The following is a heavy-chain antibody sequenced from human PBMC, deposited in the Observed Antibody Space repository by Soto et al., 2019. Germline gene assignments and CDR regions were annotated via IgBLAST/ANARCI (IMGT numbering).Heavy chain of an antibody. J-gene: IGHJ5*02. CDR1: GFTFSSYA. CDR2: ISGSGGST. V-gene: IGHV3-23*01. Sequence: EVQLLESGGGLVQPGGSLRLSCAASGFTFSSYAMSWVRQAPGKGLEWVSAISGSGGSTYYADSVKGRFTISRDNSKNTLHLQMNSLRAEDTAVYYCAKLKGGTVVTRWFDPWGQGTLVTVSS. CDR3: AKLKGGTVVTRWFDP. D-gene: IGHD2-21*02.